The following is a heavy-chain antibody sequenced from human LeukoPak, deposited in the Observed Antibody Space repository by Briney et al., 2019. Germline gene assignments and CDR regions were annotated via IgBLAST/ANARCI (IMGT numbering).Heavy chain of an antibody. Sequence: GGSLRLSCAASGFTFNDYGMSWVRQGPGKGLEWVSGINWNGGTTGYADSVKGRYTISRDNAKNSLYLQMNSLRAEDTALYYCARDKHYYDSSNYVWGQGTLVTVSS. CDR2: INWNGGTT. CDR3: ARDKHYYDSSNYV. V-gene: IGHV3-20*04. D-gene: IGHD3-22*01. CDR1: GFTFNDYG. J-gene: IGHJ4*02.